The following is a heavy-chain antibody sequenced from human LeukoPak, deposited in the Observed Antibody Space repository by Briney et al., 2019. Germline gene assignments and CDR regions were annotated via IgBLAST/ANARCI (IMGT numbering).Heavy chain of an antibody. CDR2: IYTSGST. J-gene: IGHJ6*02. D-gene: IGHD6-19*01. CDR1: GGSISSYY. Sequence: PSETLSLTCTVSGGSISSYYWSWIRQPAGKGLEWIGRIYTSGSTNYNPSLKSRVTMSVDTSKNQFSLKLSSVTAADTAVYYCARDLGSGWSLGAYYYGMDVWGQGTTVTVSS. V-gene: IGHV4-4*07. CDR3: ARDLGSGWSLGAYYYGMDV.